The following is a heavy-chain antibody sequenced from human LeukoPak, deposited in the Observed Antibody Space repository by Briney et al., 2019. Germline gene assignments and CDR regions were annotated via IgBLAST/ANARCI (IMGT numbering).Heavy chain of an antibody. CDR2: ISSSSSTI. CDR1: GFTFSSYS. V-gene: IGHV3-48*01. J-gene: IGHJ3*02. CDR3: AKDILTGYYNVEFNDAFDI. Sequence: GGSLRLSCAASGFTFSSYSMNWVRQAPGKGLEWVSYISSSSSTIYYADSVKGRFTISRDNAKNSLYLQMNSLRAEDTAVYYCAKDILTGYYNVEFNDAFDIWGQGTMVTVSS. D-gene: IGHD3-9*01.